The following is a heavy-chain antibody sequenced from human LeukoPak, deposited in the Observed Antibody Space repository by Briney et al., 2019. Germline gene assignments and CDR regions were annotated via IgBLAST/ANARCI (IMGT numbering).Heavy chain of an antibody. J-gene: IGHJ6*02. V-gene: IGHV1-58*01. CDR1: GFTFTSSA. D-gene: IGHD2-15*01. Sequence: GASVKVSCKASGFTFTSSAVQWVRQARGQRLEWIGWIVVGSGNTNYAQKFQERVTITRDMSTSTAYMELSSLRSEDTAVYYCARGIVVVVAAYYYYYGMDVWGQGTTVTVSS. CDR3: ARGIVVVVAAYYYYYGMDV. CDR2: IVVGSGNT.